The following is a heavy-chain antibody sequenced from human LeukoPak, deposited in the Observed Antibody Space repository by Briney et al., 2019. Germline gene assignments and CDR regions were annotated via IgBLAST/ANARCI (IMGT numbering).Heavy chain of an antibody. D-gene: IGHD3-10*01. CDR3: AKDILAYSYGSGSYEGFDY. Sequence: PGGSLRLSCAASGFTFSSYAMSWVRQAPGKGLEGVSAISGSGGSTYYADSVKGRFTISRDNSKNTLYLQMNSLRAEDTAVYYCAKDILAYSYGSGSYEGFDYWGQGTLVTVSS. J-gene: IGHJ4*02. V-gene: IGHV3-23*01. CDR2: ISGSGGST. CDR1: GFTFSSYA.